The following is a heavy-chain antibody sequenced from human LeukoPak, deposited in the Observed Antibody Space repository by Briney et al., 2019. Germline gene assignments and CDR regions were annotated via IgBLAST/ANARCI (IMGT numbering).Heavy chain of an antibody. CDR2: ISSSSSYI. CDR1: GFTFSSYW. Sequence: PGGSLRLSCAASGFTFSSYWMHWVRQAPGKGLEWVSSISSSSSYIYYADSVKGRFTISRDNAKNSLYLQMNSLRAEDTAVYYCAREDCSSTSPLRPCRNYYYYGMDVWGKGTTVTVSS. V-gene: IGHV3-21*01. J-gene: IGHJ6*04. D-gene: IGHD2-2*01. CDR3: AREDCSSTSPLRPCRNYYYYGMDV.